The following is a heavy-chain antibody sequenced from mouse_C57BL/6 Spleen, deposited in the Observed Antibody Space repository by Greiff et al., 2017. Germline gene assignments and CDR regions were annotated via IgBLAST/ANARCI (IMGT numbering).Heavy chain of an antibody. CDR2: ISYSGST. J-gene: IGHJ4*01. V-gene: IGHV3-1*01. Sequence: EVKLMESGPGMVKPSQSLSLTCTVTGYSITSGYDWHWIRHFPGNKLEWMGYISYSGSTNYNPSLKSRISITHDTSKNHFFLKLNSVTTEDTATYYCARGGGYQFPYYAMDYWGQGTSVTVSS. CDR1: GYSITSGYD. CDR3: ARGGGYQFPYYAMDY. D-gene: IGHD2-2*01.